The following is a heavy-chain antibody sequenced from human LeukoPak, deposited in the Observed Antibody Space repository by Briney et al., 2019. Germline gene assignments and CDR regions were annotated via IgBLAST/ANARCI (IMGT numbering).Heavy chain of an antibody. CDR3: ARDQVQNYYYSGMDV. CDR2: IWYDESNK. Sequence: GRSLRLSCAASGFTFSNFGMHWARQAPGKGLEWVAVIWYDESNKYYADSVKGRFTISRDNSKNTLYLQMNSLRAEDTAVYYCARDQVQNYYYSGMDVWGQGTTVTVSS. V-gene: IGHV3-33*01. D-gene: IGHD2/OR15-2a*01. CDR1: GFTFSNFG. J-gene: IGHJ6*02.